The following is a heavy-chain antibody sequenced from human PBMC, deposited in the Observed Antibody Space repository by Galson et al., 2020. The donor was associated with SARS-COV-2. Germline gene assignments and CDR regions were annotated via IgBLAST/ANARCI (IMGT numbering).Heavy chain of an antibody. CDR1: GFTFSNAW. V-gene: IGHV3-15*01. Sequence: GGSLRLSCAASGFTFSNAWMSWVRQAPGKGLEWVGRIKSKTDGGTTDYAAPVKGRFTISRDDSKNTLYLQMNSLKTEDTAVYYCTTAYGGGNSGVVPAAMPYYYYGRDVLGQGTTVTVSS. CDR3: TTAYGGGNSGVVPAAMPYYYYGRDV. D-gene: IGHD2-2*01. J-gene: IGHJ6*02. CDR2: IKSKTDGGTT.